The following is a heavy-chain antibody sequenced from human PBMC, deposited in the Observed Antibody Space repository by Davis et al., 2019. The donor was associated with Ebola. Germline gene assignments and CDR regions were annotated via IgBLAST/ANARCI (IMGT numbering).Heavy chain of an antibody. J-gene: IGHJ4*02. CDR2: IKQDGGET. V-gene: IGHV3-7*03. Sequence: PGGSLRLSCAASGFSFNDYWMSWVRQAPGKGPEWVANIKQDGGETYYVESVKGRFTISRDNAKNSLYLQMNSLSAEDTAVYYCVKGIGGWSDGMDYWGQGTLVTVSS. CDR3: VKGIGGWSDGMDY. CDR1: GFSFNDYW. D-gene: IGHD2-15*01.